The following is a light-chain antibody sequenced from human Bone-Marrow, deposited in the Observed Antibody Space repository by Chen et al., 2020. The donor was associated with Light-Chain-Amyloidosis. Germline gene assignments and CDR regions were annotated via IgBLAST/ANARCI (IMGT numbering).Light chain of an antibody. CDR1: QSISTY. Sequence: DIQMTQSPSSLSASIGDRVTLTCRASQSISTYLNWYQQKPGKAPKLLIYAASSLQSGVPSRFSGSGSGTEFTLTISSLQPEDFATYYCQQSYITPQVTFGGGTKVEIK. CDR3: QQSYITPQVT. J-gene: IGKJ4*01. CDR2: AAS. V-gene: IGKV1-39*01.